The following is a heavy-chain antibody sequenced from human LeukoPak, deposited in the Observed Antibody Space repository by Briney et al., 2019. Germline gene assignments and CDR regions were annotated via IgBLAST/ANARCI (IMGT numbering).Heavy chain of an antibody. D-gene: IGHD3-3*01. CDR1: GDSIGTTYY. Sequence: PSETLSLTCSVSGDSIGTTYYWGVIRQPPGKGLEWVAAVYYTGNIYYKPSLKSRVTMSVGTSKNQFSLKLNSVTAADTAVYHCARWSDNTIPRRVFDYWGQGILVTVSS. V-gene: IGHV4-39*07. CDR3: ARWSDNTIPRRVFDY. J-gene: IGHJ4*02. CDR2: VYYTGNI.